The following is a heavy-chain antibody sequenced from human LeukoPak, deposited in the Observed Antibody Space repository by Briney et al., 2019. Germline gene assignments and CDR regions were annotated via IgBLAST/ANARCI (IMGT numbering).Heavy chain of an antibody. CDR3: ARRYSGDSPLDY. V-gene: IGHV3-33*01. J-gene: IGHJ4*02. D-gene: IGHD2-21*01. CDR2: IWYEGDTQ. Sequence: PGGSLRLSCATSGFTFSYYAMHWVRQAPGKGLEWVAVIWYEGDTQCYADSVRGRFTISRDNSKNTLYVQMNSLRVEDTAVYYCARRYSGDSPLDYWGQGTLVTVSS. CDR1: GFTFSYYA.